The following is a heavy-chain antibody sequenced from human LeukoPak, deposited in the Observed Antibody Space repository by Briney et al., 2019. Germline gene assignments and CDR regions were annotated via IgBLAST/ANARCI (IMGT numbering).Heavy chain of an antibody. Sequence: ASVKVSCKASGYTFTSYDINWVRQATGQGLEWMGWMYPNSGNTGYAQKFQGRVTMTRNTSISTAYMELSSLRSEDTAVYYCARDSSSWYRGRSFDPWGQGTLVTVSS. CDR1: GYTFTSYD. CDR2: MYPNSGNT. V-gene: IGHV1-8*01. J-gene: IGHJ5*02. CDR3: ARDSSSWYRGRSFDP. D-gene: IGHD6-13*01.